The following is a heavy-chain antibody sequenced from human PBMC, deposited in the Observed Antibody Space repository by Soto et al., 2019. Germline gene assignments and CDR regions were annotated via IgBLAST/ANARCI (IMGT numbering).Heavy chain of an antibody. CDR1: GYMFTSEG. CDR3: ARDAFCGGAPRCGGMDV. D-gene: IGHD2-21*01. V-gene: IGHV1-18*01. CDR2: ISAYNGNT. Sequence: ASVKVSCKTSGYMFTSEGISCVLQSPLQGLEWMGRISAYNGNTDYAQKFRGRVTLTTDTSTSTAYMELRSLRSDDTAVYYCARDAFCGGAPRCGGMDVWGQGTTVTVSS. J-gene: IGHJ6*02.